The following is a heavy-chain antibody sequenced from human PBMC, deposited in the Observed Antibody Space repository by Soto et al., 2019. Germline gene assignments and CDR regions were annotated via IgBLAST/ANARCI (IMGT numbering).Heavy chain of an antibody. V-gene: IGHV4-30-4*01. D-gene: IGHD2-2*01. CDR1: GGSISSSDYY. Sequence: QVQLQESGSGLVKTSQTLSLTCAVSGGSISSSDYYWSWIRQPPGKGLEWIGYINYSGRTYYNPSLKSRLTISLDTSKNPFSLKLSSVTAAVPAVYFCDRFSSLDKDYGVHVWGQGTTVTASS. J-gene: IGHJ6*02. CDR2: INYSGRT. CDR3: DRFSSLDKDYGVHV.